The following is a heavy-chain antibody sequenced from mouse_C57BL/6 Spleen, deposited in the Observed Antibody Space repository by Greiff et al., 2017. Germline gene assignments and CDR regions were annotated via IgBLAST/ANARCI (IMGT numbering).Heavy chain of an antibody. CDR2: ISYDGSN. D-gene: IGHD1-1*01. V-gene: IGHV3-6*01. J-gene: IGHJ1*03. CDR1: GYSITSGYY. CDR3: ARDRGYGSSYWYFDV. Sequence: EVKLVESGPGLVKPSQSLSLTCSVTGYSITSGYYWNWIRQFPGNKLEWMGYISYDGSNNYNPSLKNRISITRDTSKNQFFLKLNSVTTEDTATYDSARDRGYGSSYWYFDVWGTGTTVTVSS.